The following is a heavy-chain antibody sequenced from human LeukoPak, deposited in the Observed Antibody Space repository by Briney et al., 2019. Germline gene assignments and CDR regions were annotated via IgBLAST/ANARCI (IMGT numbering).Heavy chain of an antibody. CDR2: INHSGST. Sequence: SETLSLTCTVSGGSISSYYWSWIRQPPGKGLEWIGEINHSGSTNYNPSLKSRVTISVDTSKNQFSLKLSSVTAADTAVYYCARYCSSTSCKTKFDYWGQGTLVTVSS. CDR3: ARYCSSTSCKTKFDY. CDR1: GGSISSYY. J-gene: IGHJ4*02. V-gene: IGHV4-34*01. D-gene: IGHD2-2*01.